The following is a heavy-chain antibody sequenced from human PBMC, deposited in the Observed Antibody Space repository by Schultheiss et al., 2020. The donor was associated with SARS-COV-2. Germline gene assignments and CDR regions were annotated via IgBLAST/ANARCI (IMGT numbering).Heavy chain of an antibody. J-gene: IGHJ4*02. CDR1: GYSISSGYY. V-gene: IGHV4-38-2*01. CDR2: IYHSGST. CDR3: ARGRAVAGNMAVDDY. Sequence: SETLSLTCAVSGYSISSGYYWGWIRQPPGKGLEWIGSIYHSGSTYYNPSLKSRVTISVDTSKNQFSLKLSSVTAADTAVYYCARGRAVAGNMAVDDYWGQGTLVTVSS. D-gene: IGHD6-19*01.